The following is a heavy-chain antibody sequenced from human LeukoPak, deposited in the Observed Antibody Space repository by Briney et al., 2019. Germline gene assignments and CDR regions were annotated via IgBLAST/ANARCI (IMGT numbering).Heavy chain of an antibody. CDR3: AKSWGSSPSNYYYMDV. D-gene: IGHD6-6*01. J-gene: IGHJ6*03. V-gene: IGHV3-53*01. CDR2: IYSGGST. Sequence: GGSLRLSCAASGFTVSSNYMSWVRQAPGKGLEWVSVIYSGGSTYYADSVKGRFTISRDNSKNTLYLQMNSLRAEDTAVYYCAKSWGSSPSNYYYMDVWGKGTTVTVSS. CDR1: GFTVSSNY.